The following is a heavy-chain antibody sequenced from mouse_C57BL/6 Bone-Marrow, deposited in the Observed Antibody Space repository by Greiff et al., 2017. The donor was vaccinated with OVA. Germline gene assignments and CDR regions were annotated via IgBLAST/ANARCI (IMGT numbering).Heavy chain of an antibody. CDR2: INPYNGGT. CDR3: AIGAYSGRPWFAY. Sequence: VQLQQSGPVLVKPGASVKLSCKASGYTFTDYYMNWVKQSHGKSLEWIGVINPYNGGTSYNQKFKGKATLTVDKSSSTASMVLISLTSEDSAVYSCAIGAYSGRPWFAYCGPVPLVTVSA. V-gene: IGHV1-19*01. D-gene: IGHD1-1*01. CDR1: GYTFTDYY. J-gene: IGHJ3*01.